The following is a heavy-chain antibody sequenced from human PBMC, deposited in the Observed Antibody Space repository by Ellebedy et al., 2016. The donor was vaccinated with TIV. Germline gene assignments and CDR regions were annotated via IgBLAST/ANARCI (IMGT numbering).Heavy chain of an antibody. CDR2: IRVVGNEN. J-gene: IGHJ3*02. CDR1: GFSFSSYW. V-gene: IGHV3-7*01. D-gene: IGHD4-17*01. CDR3: ATDGRHGDYHVPQHAFEI. Sequence: GGSLRLSCAASGFSFSSYWMSWVRQPPGKGLEWVAKIRVVGNENFYVDFVKGRFTISRDNAKNSLYLQMNSLRVDDTALYYCATDGRHGDYHVPQHAFEIWGQGTVVAVSS.